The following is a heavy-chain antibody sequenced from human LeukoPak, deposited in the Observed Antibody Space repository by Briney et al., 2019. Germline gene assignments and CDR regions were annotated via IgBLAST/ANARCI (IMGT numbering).Heavy chain of an antibody. CDR3: ARSMVRGVILPNWFDP. CDR1: GGSISSYY. Sequence: SETLSLTCTVSGGSISSYYWSWIRQPPGKGLEWIGYIYYSGSTNYNPSLKSRVTISVDTSKNQFSLKLSSVTAADTAVYYCARSMVRGVILPNWFDPWGQETLVTVSS. D-gene: IGHD3-10*01. J-gene: IGHJ5*02. V-gene: IGHV4-59*01. CDR2: IYYSGST.